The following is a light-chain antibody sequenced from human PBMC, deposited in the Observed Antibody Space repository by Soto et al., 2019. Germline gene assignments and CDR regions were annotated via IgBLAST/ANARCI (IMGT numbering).Light chain of an antibody. CDR3: CSYAGSSTCV. CDR2: EGS. CDR1: SSDVGSYKF. Sequence: QSALTQPASVSGSPGQSITISCTGTSSDVGSYKFVSWYQQHPGKAPKLMIYEGSKRPSGVSNRFSGSKSGNTASLTISGLQAEDEADYYCCSYAGSSTCVFGTGTKLTVL. V-gene: IGLV2-23*01. J-gene: IGLJ1*01.